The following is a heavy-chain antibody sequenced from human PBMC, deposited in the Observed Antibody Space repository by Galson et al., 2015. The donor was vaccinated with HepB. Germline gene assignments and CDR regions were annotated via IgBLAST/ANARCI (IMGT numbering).Heavy chain of an antibody. D-gene: IGHD5-12*01. CDR2: IIPILGIA. Sequence: SVKVSCKASGGTFSSYTISWVRQAPGQGLEWMGRIIPILGIANYAQKFQGRVTITADKSTSTAYMELSSLRSEDTAVYYCARGGDNSGYSRSFDYWGQGTLVTVSS. CDR1: GGTFSSYT. CDR3: ARGGDNSGYSRSFDY. V-gene: IGHV1-69*02. J-gene: IGHJ4*02.